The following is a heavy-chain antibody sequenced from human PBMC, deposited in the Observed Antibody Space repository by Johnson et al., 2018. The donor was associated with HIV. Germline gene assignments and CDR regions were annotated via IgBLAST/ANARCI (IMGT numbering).Heavy chain of an antibody. D-gene: IGHD6-6*01. J-gene: IGHJ3*01. Sequence: VQLVESGGGLVQPGGSLRISCAASGFTVSNYYMTWVRQSPGKGLEWVSVIYSGGSTGSADSVKGRFTISRDNAKNSLYLQMTSLRAEDTALYYCAREGIAARPGAFEFWGQGTMVTVSS. CDR2: IYSGGST. CDR3: AREGIAARPGAFEF. V-gene: IGHV3-66*01. CDR1: GFTVSNYY.